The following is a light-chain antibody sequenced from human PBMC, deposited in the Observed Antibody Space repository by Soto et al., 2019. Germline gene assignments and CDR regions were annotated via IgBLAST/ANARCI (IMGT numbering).Light chain of an antibody. CDR3: LQTYNLPRT. CDR1: QDISSW. CDR2: AAS. Sequence: DIQMTQSPSSVSASVGDRVTITCRASQDISSWVAWYQQKPGKAPKLLISAASSLQSGVPVRFSGSASGTDFTLTIRNMQREDFATYYCLQTYNLPRTFGQGTKV. J-gene: IGKJ1*01. V-gene: IGKV1-12*01.